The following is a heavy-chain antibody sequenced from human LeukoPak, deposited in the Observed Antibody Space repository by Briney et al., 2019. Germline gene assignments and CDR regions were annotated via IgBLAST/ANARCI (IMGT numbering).Heavy chain of an antibody. CDR2: ISGSGGFT. CDR3: AKGYCSSTSCYFHYYGMDV. CDR1: GFTFSSYA. V-gene: IGHV3-23*01. Sequence: GGSLRLSCAASGFTFSSYAMSWVRQAPGKGLEWVSAISGSGGFTYYADSVRGRFTISRDNSKNTQYLQMNSLRAEDTAVYYCAKGYCSSTSCYFHYYGMDVWGQGTTVTVPS. D-gene: IGHD2-2*01. J-gene: IGHJ6*02.